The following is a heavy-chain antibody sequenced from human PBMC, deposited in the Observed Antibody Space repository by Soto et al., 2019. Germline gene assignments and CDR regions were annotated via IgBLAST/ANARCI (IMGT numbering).Heavy chain of an antibody. V-gene: IGHV3-23*01. CDR2: ISGSGGST. J-gene: IGHJ4*02. Sequence: TGGSLGLSCAASGFSFSSYAMSWVRQAPGKGLEWVSAISGSGGSTYYADSVKGRFTISRDNSKNTLYLQMNSLRAEDTAVYYCAKDLGIVVVPAATEGYWGQGTLVTVSS. CDR3: AKDLGIVVVPAATEGY. CDR1: GFSFSSYA. D-gene: IGHD2-2*01.